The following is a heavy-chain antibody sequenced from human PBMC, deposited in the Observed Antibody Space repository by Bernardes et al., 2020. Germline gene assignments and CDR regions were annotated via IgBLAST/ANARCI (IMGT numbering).Heavy chain of an antibody. CDR2: ISGSGGST. CDR3: AKPITMVRGVIPDAFDI. D-gene: IGHD3-10*01. V-gene: IGHV3-23*01. J-gene: IGHJ3*02. CDR1: GFTFSSYA. Sequence: VGSLIRSCAASGFTFSSYAMSWVRQAPGQGLEWVSAISGSGGSTYYADSVKGRFTISRDNSKNTLYLQMNSLRAEDTAVYYCAKPITMVRGVIPDAFDIWGQGTMVTVSS.